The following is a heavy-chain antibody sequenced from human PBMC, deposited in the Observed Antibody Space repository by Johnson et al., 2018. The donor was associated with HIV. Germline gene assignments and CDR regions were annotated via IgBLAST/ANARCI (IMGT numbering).Heavy chain of an antibody. J-gene: IGHJ3*02. CDR3: AIDMVRGGTAGGAFDI. CDR1: GFTLNTYG. CDR2: IQYDGSYK. D-gene: IGHD3-10*01. Sequence: QMQLVESGGGVVQPGGSLRLSCAASGFTLNTYGMHWVRQAPGKGLEWVAFIQYDGSYKYYVDSVKGRFIISRDNSKNTLYLQINSLRGEDTAVYYCAIDMVRGGTAGGAFDIWGQGTMVTVSS. V-gene: IGHV3-30*02.